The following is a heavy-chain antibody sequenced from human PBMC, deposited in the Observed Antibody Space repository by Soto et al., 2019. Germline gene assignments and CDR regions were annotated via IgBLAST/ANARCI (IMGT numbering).Heavy chain of an antibody. J-gene: IGHJ6*02. CDR2: ISYDGSNR. CDR1: GFTFSSYG. Sequence: PGGSLRLSCAASGFTFSSYGMHWVRQAPGKGLEWVAVISYDGSNRYYADSVKGRFTISRDNSKNTLYLQMNSLRAEDTAVYYCEKDPRGYSYLNAMDVWGQGPTVTVYS. V-gene: IGHV3-30*18. CDR3: EKDPRGYSYLNAMDV. D-gene: IGHD5-18*01.